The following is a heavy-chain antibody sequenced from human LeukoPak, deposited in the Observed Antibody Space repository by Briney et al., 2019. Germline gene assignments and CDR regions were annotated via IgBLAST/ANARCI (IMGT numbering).Heavy chain of an antibody. CDR1: GGSITTSSYY. CDR2: LYYTGST. V-gene: IGHV4-39*01. Sequence: SETLSLTCTVSGGSITTSSYYWGWVRQPPEKGLEWIGSLYYTGSTYYHPSLKSRVTISVDTSKNQFSLNLTSVTAADTAVYYCARTAGVAVAGSRQYFDYWGQGTLVTVSS. D-gene: IGHD6-19*01. J-gene: IGHJ4*02. CDR3: ARTAGVAVAGSRQYFDY.